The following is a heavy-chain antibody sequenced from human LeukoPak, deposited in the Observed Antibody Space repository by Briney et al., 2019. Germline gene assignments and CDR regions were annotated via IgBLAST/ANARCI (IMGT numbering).Heavy chain of an antibody. CDR1: GYSIRSGHF. CDR3: ARKGCGDSSACYYYHYYMDV. V-gene: IGHV4-38-2*02. Sequence: SETLSLTCTVSGYSIRSGHFWAWIRQPPGKGLEWIGSIYHSGSTDYNPALKSRVTMSVDTSKNQFSLKLSSVTAADTAVYYCARKGCGDSSACYYYHYYMDVWGKGTTVTVSS. D-gene: IGHD6-19*01. J-gene: IGHJ6*03. CDR2: IYHSGST.